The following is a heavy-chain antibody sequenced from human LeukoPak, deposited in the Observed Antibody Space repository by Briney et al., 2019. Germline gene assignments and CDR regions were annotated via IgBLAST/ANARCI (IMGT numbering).Heavy chain of an antibody. Sequence: ASVKVSCKASVYTFTSYGISWVRQAPGQGLEWMGWISAYNGSTNYAQKLQGRVTITTDTSTSTAYMQLRSLRSDDTGVYYCAGAPRPITYYFDYWGQGTLVTVSS. V-gene: IGHV1-18*01. CDR3: AGAPRPITYYFDY. CDR2: ISAYNGST. D-gene: IGHD5-12*01. J-gene: IGHJ4*02. CDR1: VYTFTSYG.